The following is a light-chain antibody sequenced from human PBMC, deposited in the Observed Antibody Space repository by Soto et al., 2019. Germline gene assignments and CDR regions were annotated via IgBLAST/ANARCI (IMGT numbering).Light chain of an antibody. J-gene: IGLJ1*01. Sequence: QSALTQPPSASGSPGQSVTISCTGTSSDVGGYNYVSWYQQHPGKAPKLMIYEVNKRPSGVPDRFSGSKSGNTASLTVSGLEAEDEAYCNCTSYAGSNIVFGTGTKLTVL. CDR3: TSYAGSNIV. V-gene: IGLV2-8*01. CDR1: SSDVGGYNY. CDR2: EVN.